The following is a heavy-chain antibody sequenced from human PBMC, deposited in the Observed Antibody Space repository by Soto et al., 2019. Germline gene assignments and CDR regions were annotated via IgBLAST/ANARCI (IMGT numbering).Heavy chain of an antibody. Sequence: SDTLSLTCTFSGGSISSSSYYWGWIRQPPGKGLEWIGSIYYSGSTYYNPSLKSRVTISVDTSKNQFSLKLSSVTAADTAVYYCASSIWFGEFTIHAFDIWCQGTMVT. CDR1: GGSISSSSYY. J-gene: IGHJ3*02. CDR3: ASSIWFGEFTIHAFDI. D-gene: IGHD3-10*01. CDR2: IYYSGST. V-gene: IGHV4-39*01.